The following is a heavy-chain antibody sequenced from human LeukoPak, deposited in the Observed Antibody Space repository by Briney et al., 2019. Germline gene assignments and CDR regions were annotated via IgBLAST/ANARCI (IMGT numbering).Heavy chain of an antibody. V-gene: IGHV4-59*01. CDR2: IYYSGST. Sequence: PSETLSLTCTVSGGSISSYYWSWIRQPPGKGLEWIGYIYYSGSTNYNPSLKSRVTISVDTSKNQFSLKLSSVTAADTAVYYCARGGGSYVAGYWGQGTLATVSS. J-gene: IGHJ4*02. D-gene: IGHD1-26*01. CDR3: ARGGGSYVAGY. CDR1: GGSISSYY.